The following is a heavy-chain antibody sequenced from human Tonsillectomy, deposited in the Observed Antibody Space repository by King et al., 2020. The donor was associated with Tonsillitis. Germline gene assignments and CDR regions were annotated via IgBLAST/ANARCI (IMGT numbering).Heavy chain of an antibody. CDR2: IYYSGST. CDR3: ASQYYYDSSGYPAWYFDL. CDR1: GGSISSYY. V-gene: IGHV4-59*08. D-gene: IGHD3-22*01. Sequence: QLQESGPGLVKLSETLSLTCTVSGGSISSYYWSWIRQPPGKGLEWIGYIYYSGSTNYNPSLKSRVTISVDTSKNQFSLKLSSVTAADTAVYYCASQYYYDSSGYPAWYFDLWGRGTLVTVSS. J-gene: IGHJ2*01.